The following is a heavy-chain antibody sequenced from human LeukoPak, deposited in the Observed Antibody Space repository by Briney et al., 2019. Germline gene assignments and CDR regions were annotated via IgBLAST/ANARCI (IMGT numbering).Heavy chain of an antibody. CDR2: IKSKTDGGTT. J-gene: IGHJ4*02. CDR3: TTPQTASAFDY. V-gene: IGHV3-15*01. D-gene: IGHD5-24*01. Sequence: GRSLRLSCAASGFTFSSYAVHWVRQAPGKGLEWVGRIKSKTDGGTTDYAAPVKGRFTISRDDSKNTLYLQMNSLKTEDTAVYYCTTPQTASAFDYWGQGTLVTVSS. CDR1: GFTFSSYA.